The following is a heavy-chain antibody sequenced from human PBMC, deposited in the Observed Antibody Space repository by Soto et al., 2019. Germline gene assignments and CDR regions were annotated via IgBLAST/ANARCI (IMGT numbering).Heavy chain of an antibody. CDR1: GYSISSGYY. V-gene: IGHV4-38-2*01. CDR3: ATGPPAAGLYYYYGMDV. CDR2: IYHSGST. D-gene: IGHD6-13*01. J-gene: IGHJ6*02. Sequence: SETLSLTCAGSGYSISSGYYWGWIRQPPGKGLEWIGSIYHSGSTYYNPSLKSRVTISVDTSKNQFSLKLSSVTAADTAVYYCATGPPAAGLYYYYGMDVWGQGTTVTVSS.